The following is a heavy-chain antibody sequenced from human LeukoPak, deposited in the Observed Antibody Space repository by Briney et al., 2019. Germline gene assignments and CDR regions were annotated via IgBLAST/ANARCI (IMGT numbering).Heavy chain of an antibody. V-gene: IGHV3-48*01. J-gene: IGHJ3*02. D-gene: IGHD3-22*01. CDR3: ARDPDSSGFDDAFDI. Sequence: GGSLRLSCAASGFTFSSYSMNWVRQAPGKGLEWVSYISSSSSTIYYADSVKGRFTISRDNAKNSLYLQMNSLRAEDTAVYYCARDPDSSGFDDAFDIWGQGTMVTVSS. CDR1: GFTFSSYS. CDR2: ISSSSSTI.